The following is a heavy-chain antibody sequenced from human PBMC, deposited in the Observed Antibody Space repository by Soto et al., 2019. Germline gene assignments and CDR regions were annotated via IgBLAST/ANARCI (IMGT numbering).Heavy chain of an antibody. J-gene: IGHJ3*02. CDR2: ISWNSGSI. D-gene: IGHD6-19*01. CDR3: ARGLGSSGWYSPWDAFDI. CDR1: GFICEDYA. V-gene: IGHV3-9*01. Sequence: SLRLSYAAAGFICEDYAIHRIRQAPGKGLEWVSGISWNSGSIGYVDSVKGRFTISRDNAKNSLYLQMNSLRAEDTAVYYCARGLGSSGWYSPWDAFDIWGQGTMVTVS.